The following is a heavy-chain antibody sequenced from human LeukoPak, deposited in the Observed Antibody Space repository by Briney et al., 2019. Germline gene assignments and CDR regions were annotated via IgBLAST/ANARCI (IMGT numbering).Heavy chain of an antibody. CDR3: AADRKDDSQFDY. V-gene: IGHV3-23*01. J-gene: IGHJ4*02. Sequence: GGSLRLSCEASGFTFSSYSLSWVRQAPGKGLEWVAAISGSGNGTYYADSVRGRFTVSRDSSKDTIYLEMDSLRAEDTAVYYCAADRKDDSQFDYWGQGTLVTVSS. CDR2: ISGSGNGT. D-gene: IGHD1-1*01. CDR1: GFTFSSYS.